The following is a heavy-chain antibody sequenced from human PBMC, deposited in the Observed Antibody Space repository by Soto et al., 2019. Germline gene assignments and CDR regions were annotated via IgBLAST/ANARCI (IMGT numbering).Heavy chain of an antibody. CDR2: INPNSGGT. CDR3: ARDSRRSYQIDY. J-gene: IGHJ4*02. Sequence: ASVEVSCKASGYTFTGYYMRWVRQAPGQGLEWMGWINPNSGGTNYAQKFQGRVTMTRDTSISTAYMELSRLRSDDTAVYYCARDSRRSYQIDYWGQGTLVTVS. V-gene: IGHV1-2*02. D-gene: IGHD1-26*01. CDR1: GYTFTGYY.